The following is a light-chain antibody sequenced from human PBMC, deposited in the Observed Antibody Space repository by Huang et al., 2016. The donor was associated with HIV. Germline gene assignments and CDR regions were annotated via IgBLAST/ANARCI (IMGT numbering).Light chain of an antibody. J-gene: IGKJ1*01. CDR3: QQYYSTPT. CDR2: TAS. CDR1: RGISNS. Sequence: DIQMTQSPSSLSAFVGDRVTITCRASRGISNSLAWYQQKPGKAPKLLVYTASRLENGVPSRFNGSGSGTDYTLTINTLQPEDFATYHCQQYYSTPTFGRGTKVAVK. V-gene: IGKV1-NL1*01.